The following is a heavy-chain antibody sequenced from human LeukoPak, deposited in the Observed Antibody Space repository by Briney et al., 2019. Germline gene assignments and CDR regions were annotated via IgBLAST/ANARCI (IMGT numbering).Heavy chain of an antibody. D-gene: IGHD3-22*01. CDR2: ISSSSYI. Sequence: GGSLRLSCAASGFTFSSYSMNWVRQAPGKGLEWVSSISSSSYIYYADSVKGRFTISRDNAKNSLYQQMNSLRAEDTAVYYCARDPLAYDSSGYPPFVDYWGQGTLVTVSS. CDR3: ARDPLAYDSSGYPPFVDY. CDR1: GFTFSSYS. V-gene: IGHV3-21*01. J-gene: IGHJ4*02.